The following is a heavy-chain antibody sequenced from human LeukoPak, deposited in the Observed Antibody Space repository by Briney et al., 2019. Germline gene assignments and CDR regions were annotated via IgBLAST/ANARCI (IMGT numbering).Heavy chain of an antibody. V-gene: IGHV1-18*01. CDR2: ISAYNGHT. Sequence: ASVKVSCKASGYTFNNYGISWVRQAPGQGLEWMGWISAYNGHTNYAQKLQGRVTMTEDTSTDTAYMELRSLRSDDTAVYYCARVKTYYNWFDPWGQGTLVTVSS. CDR3: ARVKTYYNWFDP. D-gene: IGHD3-10*01. CDR1: GYTFNNYG. J-gene: IGHJ5*02.